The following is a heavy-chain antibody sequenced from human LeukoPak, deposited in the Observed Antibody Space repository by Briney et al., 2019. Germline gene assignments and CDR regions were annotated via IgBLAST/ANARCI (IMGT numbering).Heavy chain of an antibody. CDR2: LLPIFGTA. V-gene: IGHV1-69*06. D-gene: IGHD6-19*01. CDR3: ARDLRGAQQWLAVYFDY. Sequence: SVNLTLNSSGSTFSRYDMSLLRQPPGQGQEEHGNLLPIFGTANYAQQFQGRVTITADKSTSTAYMELSSLRSEDTAVYYCARDLRGAQQWLAVYFDYWGQGTVVTVSS. CDR1: GSTFSRYD. J-gene: IGHJ4*02.